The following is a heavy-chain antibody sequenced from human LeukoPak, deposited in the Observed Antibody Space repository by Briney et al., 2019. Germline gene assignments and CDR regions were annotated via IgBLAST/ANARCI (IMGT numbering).Heavy chain of an antibody. D-gene: IGHD5-24*01. Sequence: PGGSVRLSCTASGFTVSSNYVSWVRQAPGEGVEWVSVINTGGSTYYADSVKGRFTISRDTSNNTHYLQMNSLRADDTAVYYCAREGKWLQLRYFDYWGQGTLVTVSS. CDR3: AREGKWLQLRYFDY. CDR1: GFTVSSNY. CDR2: INTGGST. V-gene: IGHV3-53*01. J-gene: IGHJ4*02.